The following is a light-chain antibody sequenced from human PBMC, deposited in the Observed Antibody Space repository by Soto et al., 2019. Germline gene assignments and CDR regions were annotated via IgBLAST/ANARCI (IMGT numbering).Light chain of an antibody. V-gene: IGLV4-69*01. J-gene: IGLJ2*01. Sequence: QPVLTQSLSASASPGASVKLTSTLRSGHSSYAIAWHQQQPEKGPRYLMKVKSDGSHTKGDGIPDRFSGSSSGAERYLTISSLQSQDEADYYCQTWGAGHVVFGGGTKLTVL. CDR3: QTWGAGHVV. CDR1: SGHSSYA. CDR2: VKSDGSH.